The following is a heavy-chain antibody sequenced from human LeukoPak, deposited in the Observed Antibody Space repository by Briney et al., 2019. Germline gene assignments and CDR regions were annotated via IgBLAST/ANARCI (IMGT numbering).Heavy chain of an antibody. J-gene: IGHJ4*02. CDR3: ARHPNRGGSGFY. CDR2: IYYSGST. D-gene: IGHD3-10*01. Sequence: PSETLSLTCTVSGGSISSYYWSWIRQPPGKGLEWIGYIYYSGSTNYNPSLKSRVTISVDTSKNQFSLKLSSVTAADTAVYYCARHPNRGGSGFYWGQGTLVTISS. V-gene: IGHV4-59*08. CDR1: GGSISSYY.